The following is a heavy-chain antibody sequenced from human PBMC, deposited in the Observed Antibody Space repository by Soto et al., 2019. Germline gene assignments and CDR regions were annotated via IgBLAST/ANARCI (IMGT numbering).Heavy chain of an antibody. CDR2: IYNRGSA. J-gene: IGHJ4*02. CDR1: GDSISSGGYY. CDR3: ARCLTESSILYYFDY. D-gene: IGHD3-22*01. Sequence: QVQLQESGPGLVKPSQTLSLTCTVSGDSISSGGYYWSWIRQYPGKGLEWIGHIYNRGSAYYNPSLKSRVAISVDTSKNQFSLKLTSVTAADTAMYYCARCLTESSILYYFDYWGRGTLVTVSS. V-gene: IGHV4-31*03.